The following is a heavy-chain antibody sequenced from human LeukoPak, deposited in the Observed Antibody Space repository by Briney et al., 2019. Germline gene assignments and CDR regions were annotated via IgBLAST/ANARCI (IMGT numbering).Heavy chain of an antibody. D-gene: IGHD1-1*01. Sequence: SETLSLTCTVSGGPLSAYYWTWIRQPPGKGLEWIGYIYDSGSTNYNPSLKSRVTISVDTSKNQFSLKLTSVTAADTAVYYCATGETGSTLGGYWGEGTLVTVSS. J-gene: IGHJ4*02. CDR2: IYDSGST. V-gene: IGHV4-59*01. CDR1: GGPLSAYY. CDR3: ATGETGSTLGGY.